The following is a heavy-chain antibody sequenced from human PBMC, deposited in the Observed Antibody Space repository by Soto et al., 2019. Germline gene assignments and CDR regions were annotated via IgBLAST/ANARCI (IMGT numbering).Heavy chain of an antibody. CDR1: GFTFSSYG. J-gene: IGHJ4*02. D-gene: IGHD6-19*01. V-gene: IGHV3-9*01. CDR3: ATSPHSIAVAGTGDY. Sequence: PGGSLRLSCAASGFTFSSYGMHWARQAPGKGLEWVSGISWNSGSIGYADSVKGRFTISRDNAKNSLYLQMNSLRAEDTALYYCATSPHSIAVAGTGDYWGQGTLVTVSS. CDR2: ISWNSGSI.